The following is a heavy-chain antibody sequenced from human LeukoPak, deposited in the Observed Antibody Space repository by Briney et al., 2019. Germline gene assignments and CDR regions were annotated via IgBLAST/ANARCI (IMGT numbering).Heavy chain of an antibody. CDR2: IYTSGST. CDR3: ARGLGNDYGDPNPLDY. Sequence: SETLSLTCTVSGDSISSSSYYWRWIRQPAGKGLEWIGRIYTSGSTNYNPSLKSRVTMSVDTSKNQFSLKLSSVTAADTAVYYCARGLGNDYGDPNPLDYWGQGTLVTVSS. J-gene: IGHJ4*02. V-gene: IGHV4-61*02. D-gene: IGHD4-17*01. CDR1: GDSISSSSYY.